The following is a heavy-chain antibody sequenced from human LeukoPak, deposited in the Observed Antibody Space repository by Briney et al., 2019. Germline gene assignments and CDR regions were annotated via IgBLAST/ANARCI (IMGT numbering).Heavy chain of an antibody. J-gene: IGHJ4*02. CDR2: INHSGST. CDR1: GGSFSGYY. V-gene: IGHV4-34*01. CDR3: ARVRNCSSTSCLDY. D-gene: IGHD2-2*01. Sequence: SETLSLTCAVYGGSFSGYYWSWIRQPPGKGLEWIGEINHSGSTNYNPSLKSRVTISVDTSKNQFSLKLSSVTAADTAVYYCARVRNCSSTSCLDYWGQGTLVTVSS.